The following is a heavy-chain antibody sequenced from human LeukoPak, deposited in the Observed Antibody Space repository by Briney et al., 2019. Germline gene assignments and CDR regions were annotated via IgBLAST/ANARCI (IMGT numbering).Heavy chain of an antibody. Sequence: ASVKVSCKASGYTFTGYYMHWVRQAPGQGLEWMGWINPNSGGTNYAQKFQGRATMTRDTSISTAYMELSRLRSDDTAVYYCARDRRGVGANDYWGQGTLVTVSS. CDR2: INPNSGGT. V-gene: IGHV1-2*02. CDR3: ARDRRGVGANDY. D-gene: IGHD1-26*01. CDR1: GYTFTGYY. J-gene: IGHJ4*02.